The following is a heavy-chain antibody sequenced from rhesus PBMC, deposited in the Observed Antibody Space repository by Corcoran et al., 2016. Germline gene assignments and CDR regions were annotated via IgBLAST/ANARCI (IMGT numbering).Heavy chain of an antibody. CDR3: ASGYCSGGVCYEGLDGLDS. CDR1: GGSISSSY. Sequence: QLQLQESGPGLVKPSETLSVTCAVSGGSISSSYWSWIRQAPGKGLEWIGYIYGSGSSTNYNPSLKSRGTRSGDTSKNQLSLKLSSVTAADTAVYYCASGYCSGGVCYEGLDGLDSWGQGVVVTVSS. J-gene: IGHJ6*01. D-gene: IGHD2-8*01. CDR2: IYGSGSST. V-gene: IGHV4-169*02.